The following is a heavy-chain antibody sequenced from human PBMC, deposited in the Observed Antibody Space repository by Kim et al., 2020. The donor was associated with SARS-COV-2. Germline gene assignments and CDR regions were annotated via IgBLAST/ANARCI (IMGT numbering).Heavy chain of an antibody. CDR1: GGSVSSGSYY. CDR3: ARDLRYCSSTSCYAYF. Sequence: SETLSHTCTVFGGSVSSGSYYWSWIRQPPGKGLEWIGNIYYSGSTNYNPSLKSRVTISVDTSKNQFSLKLSSVTAETTAVYYCARDLRYCSSTSCYAYF. J-gene: IGHJ4*01. V-gene: IGHV4-61*01. D-gene: IGHD2-2*01. CDR2: IYYSGST.